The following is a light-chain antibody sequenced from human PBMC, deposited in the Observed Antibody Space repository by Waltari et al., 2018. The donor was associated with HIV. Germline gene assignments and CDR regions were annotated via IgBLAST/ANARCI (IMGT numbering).Light chain of an antibody. CDR2: DAS. Sequence: AIQLTQSPSSLSASVGDRVTIPCRASQGISIALAWYQQKPGKAPKLLIYDASSLESGVPSRFGGSGSVTDFPLTISSLQPEDFATYYCQQFNSYPLTFGGGTKVEIK. V-gene: IGKV1-13*02. CDR3: QQFNSYPLT. CDR1: QGISIA. J-gene: IGKJ4*01.